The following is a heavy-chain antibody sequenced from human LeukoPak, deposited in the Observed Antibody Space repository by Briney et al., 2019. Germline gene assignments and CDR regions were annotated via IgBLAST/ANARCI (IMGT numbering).Heavy chain of an antibody. J-gene: IGHJ4*02. CDR3: ASTGVVAATPISYFDY. Sequence: GGSLRLSCAASGFTVSSNYMSLVRQAPGKGLEWVSVIYSGGSTYYADSVKGRFTISRDNSKNTLYLQMNSLRAEDTAVYYCASTGVVAATPISYFDYWGQGTLVTVSS. D-gene: IGHD2-15*01. CDR2: IYSGGST. CDR1: GFTVSSNY. V-gene: IGHV3-66*01.